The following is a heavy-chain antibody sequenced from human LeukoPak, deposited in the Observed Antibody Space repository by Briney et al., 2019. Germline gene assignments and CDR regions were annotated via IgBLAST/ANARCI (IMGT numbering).Heavy chain of an antibody. J-gene: IGHJ3*02. Sequence: GGSLILSCAASGFTFSDYHMSWIRQAPGKGLEWVSYTSSSSSYTNYADSVKGRFIISRDNAKNSLYLQMNSLRAEDTAVYYCARHLHCSGGRCYLPNGDAFDIWGQGTMVTVSS. CDR2: TSSSSSYT. V-gene: IGHV3-11*06. CDR1: GFTFSDYH. D-gene: IGHD2-15*01. CDR3: ARHLHCSGGRCYLPNGDAFDI.